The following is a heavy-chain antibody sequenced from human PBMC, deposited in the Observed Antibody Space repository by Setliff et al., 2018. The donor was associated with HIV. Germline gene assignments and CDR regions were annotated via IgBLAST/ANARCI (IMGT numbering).Heavy chain of an antibody. CDR3: AKYAYSEAVGVSWFDP. CDR2: VFTSGDT. CDR1: GDSIGRGNYY. V-gene: IGHV4-61*02. Sequence: PSETLSLTCIVSGDSIGRGNYYRTWIRQPAGKALEWIGRVFTSGDTKYTPNYTPSLKGRVTISVDTAKNQLYLKLSSVTAADTAVYYCAKYAYSEAVGVSWFDPWGPGILVTVSS. D-gene: IGHD6-13*01. J-gene: IGHJ5*02.